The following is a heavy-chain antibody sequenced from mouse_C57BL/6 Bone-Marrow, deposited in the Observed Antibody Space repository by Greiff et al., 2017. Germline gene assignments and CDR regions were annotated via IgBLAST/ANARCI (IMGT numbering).Heavy chain of an antibody. CDR3: ARLFQFAY. Sequence: EVQLQQSGGDLVKPGGSLKLSCEASGFTFSSYGMSWVRQTPDKRLEWVATISSGGSYTYYPDSVKGRFTISRDNAKNTLYLQMSTLKSEDTAMYYCARLFQFAYWGQGTLVTVSA. CDR1: GFTFSSYG. V-gene: IGHV5-6*01. CDR2: ISSGGSYT. J-gene: IGHJ3*01.